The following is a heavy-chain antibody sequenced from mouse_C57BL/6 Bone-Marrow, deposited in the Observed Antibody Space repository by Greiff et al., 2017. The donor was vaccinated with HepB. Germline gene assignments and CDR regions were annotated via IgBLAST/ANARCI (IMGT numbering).Heavy chain of an antibody. CDR1: GYAFSSSW. V-gene: IGHV1-82*01. Sequence: VKLMESGPELVKPGASVKISCKASGYAFSSSWMNWVKQRPGKGLEWIGRIYPGDGDTNYNGKFKGKATLTADKSSSTAYMQLSSLTSEDSAVYFCARKTTVVATHWYFDVWGTGTTVTVSS. J-gene: IGHJ1*03. D-gene: IGHD1-1*01. CDR2: IYPGDGDT. CDR3: ARKTTVVATHWYFDV.